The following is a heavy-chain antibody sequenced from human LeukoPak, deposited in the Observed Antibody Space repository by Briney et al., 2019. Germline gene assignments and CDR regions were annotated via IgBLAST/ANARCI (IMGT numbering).Heavy chain of an antibody. D-gene: IGHD2-21*02. Sequence: GRSLRLSCAACGFTFRSYWMLWVRQAPGKGLEWVSRVIRDGSVTNYADSVKGRFTISRDNAKNTLYLQLSSLRAEDTAVYFCVRDGDDCNFDYWGQGSLVTVSS. CDR3: VRDGDDCNFDY. J-gene: IGHJ4*02. CDR2: VIRDGSVT. CDR1: GFTFRSYW. V-gene: IGHV3-74*01.